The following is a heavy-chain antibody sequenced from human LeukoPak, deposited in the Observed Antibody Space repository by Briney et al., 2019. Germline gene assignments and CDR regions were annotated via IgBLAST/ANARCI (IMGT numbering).Heavy chain of an antibody. J-gene: IGHJ6*02. CDR3: AREMTTVTTFYYYYYGMDV. CDR1: GGSFSGYY. V-gene: IGHV4-34*01. D-gene: IGHD4-17*01. CDR2: INHSGST. Sequence: SETLSLTCAVYGGSFSGYYWSWIRQPPGKGLEWIGEINHSGSTNYNPSLKSRVTISVDTSKNQFSPKLTSVTAADTAVYYCAREMTTVTTFYYYYYGMDVWGQGTTVTVSS.